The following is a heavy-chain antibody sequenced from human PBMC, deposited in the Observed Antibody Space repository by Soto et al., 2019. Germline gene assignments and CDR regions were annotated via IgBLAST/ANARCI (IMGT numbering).Heavy chain of an antibody. CDR2: ISPAGST. Sequence: ASETLSLTCTVSGDSISSYYWSWIRQSAEKGLEWIGRISPAGSTNYNPSLKSRVTLSIDTSKNLLSLKVSSVTAADTAVYSCAREQLSLFGGSWGFFGYWGQGSLVTV. V-gene: IGHV4-4*07. D-gene: IGHD3-3*01. CDR3: AREQLSLFGGSWGFFGY. J-gene: IGHJ4*02. CDR1: GDSISSYY.